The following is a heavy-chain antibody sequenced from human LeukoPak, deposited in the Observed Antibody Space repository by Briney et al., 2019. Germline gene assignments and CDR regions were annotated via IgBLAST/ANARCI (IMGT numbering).Heavy chain of an antibody. CDR3: ARRVSLYAAFDI. J-gene: IGHJ3*02. D-gene: IGHD3-16*02. Sequence: PSETLSLTCTVSGSSISSYYWNWVRQSPGKGLEWIGRIYNIQYTEYNPSLKSRVSISVDTSKSQFSLNLNSVTAADTAVYYCARRVSLYAAFDIWGLGTLVTVSS. CDR1: GSSISSYY. V-gene: IGHV4-4*09. CDR2: IYNIQYT.